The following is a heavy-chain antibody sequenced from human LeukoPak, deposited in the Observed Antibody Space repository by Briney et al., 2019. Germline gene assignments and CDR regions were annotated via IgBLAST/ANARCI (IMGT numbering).Heavy chain of an antibody. D-gene: IGHD3/OR15-3a*01. Sequence: GGSLRLSCTASGFTFNRYLFSWVRQAPGKGLEWVSTITNSGDNTFYADSVKGRFTDSRDDSKSTVYLEMNFLRTEDSAVYYCAKEAWTSWGQGTLVTVS. CDR1: GFTFNRYL. V-gene: IGHV3-23*01. J-gene: IGHJ5*02. CDR3: AKEAWTS. CDR2: ITNSGDNT.